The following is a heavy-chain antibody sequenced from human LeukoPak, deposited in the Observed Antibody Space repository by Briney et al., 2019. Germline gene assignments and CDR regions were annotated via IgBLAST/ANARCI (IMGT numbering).Heavy chain of an antibody. J-gene: IGHJ6*03. CDR2: IKQDGSEK. CDR1: GFTFSSYG. D-gene: IGHD5-18*01. CDR3: ARVKSGYSYGPHYYYYYYMDV. V-gene: IGHV3-7*04. Sequence: GGSLRLSCAASGFTFSSYGMIWVRQAPGKGLEWVANIKQDGSEKNYVDSVKGRFTISRDNAKNSLYLQMNSLRAEDTAVYYCARVKSGYSYGPHYYYYYYMDVWGKGTTVTVSS.